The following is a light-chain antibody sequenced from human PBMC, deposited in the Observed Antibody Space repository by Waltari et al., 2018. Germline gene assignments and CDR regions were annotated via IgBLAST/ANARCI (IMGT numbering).Light chain of an antibody. J-gene: IGKJ1*01. V-gene: IGKV4-1*01. Sequence: DIVMTQSPDSLAVSLGERATINCKSSQSVLFSSSNKNYLAWYQQKPGQPPKLLIYWSSTRESVVPDRFSSSGSGRDFTLTISSLQAEDVAVYYCQQYYSGRTFGQGTKVEIK. CDR3: QQYYSGRT. CDR2: WSS. CDR1: QSVLFSSSNKNY.